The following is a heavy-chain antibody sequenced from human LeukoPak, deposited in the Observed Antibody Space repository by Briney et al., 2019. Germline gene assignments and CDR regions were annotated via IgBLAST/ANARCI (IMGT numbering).Heavy chain of an antibody. D-gene: IGHD3-16*02. CDR2: IYYSGST. CDR1: GGSISSSSYY. CDR3: ARTSIMITFGGVITPPDY. Sequence: PSETLSLTCTVSGGSISSSSYYWGCIRQPPGKGLEWIGSIYYSGSTYYNPSLKSRVTISVDTSKNQFSLKLSSVTAADTAVYYCARTSIMITFGGVITPPDYWGQGTLVTVSS. V-gene: IGHV4-39*07. J-gene: IGHJ4*02.